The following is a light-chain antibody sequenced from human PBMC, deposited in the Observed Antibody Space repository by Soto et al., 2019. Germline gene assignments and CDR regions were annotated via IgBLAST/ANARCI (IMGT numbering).Light chain of an antibody. CDR3: QVRDGWPS. CDR1: QSVSTS. J-gene: IGKJ1*01. CDR2: DAS. Sequence: IVLTQSPVTLALSPGESAVLSCRASQSVSTSLAWYQHKPGQAPRLFIYDASKRAPGIPARLTGSGSGTDFALTISSLEPEDIAVYYCQVRDGWPSFGQGTKVEIK. V-gene: IGKV3-11*01.